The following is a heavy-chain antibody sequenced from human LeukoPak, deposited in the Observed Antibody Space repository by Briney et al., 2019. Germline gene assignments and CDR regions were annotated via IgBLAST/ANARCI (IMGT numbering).Heavy chain of an antibody. V-gene: IGHV1-8*01. CDR3: ARGDYDFWSGYRFDP. CDR2: MNPNSGNT. CDR1: GYTFTSCD. Sequence: ASVKVSCKASGYTFTSCDINWVRQATGQGHEWMGWMNPNSGNTGYAQKFQGRVTMTRNTSISTAYMELSSLRSEDTAVYYCARGDYDFWSGYRFDPWGQGTLVTVSS. D-gene: IGHD3-3*01. J-gene: IGHJ5*02.